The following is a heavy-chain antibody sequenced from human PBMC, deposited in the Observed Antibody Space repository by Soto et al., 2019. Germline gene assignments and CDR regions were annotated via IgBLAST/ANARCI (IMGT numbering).Heavy chain of an antibody. CDR1: GGSISSYY. CDR2: IYYSGST. Sequence: ETLSLTCTVSGGSISSYYWSWIRQPPGKGLEWIGYIYYSGSTNYNPSLKSRVTISVDTSKNQFSLKLSSVTAADTAVYYCARDLMYSSSSRTDYYYYGMDVWGQGTTVTVSS. D-gene: IGHD6-6*01. CDR3: ARDLMYSSSSRTDYYYYGMDV. V-gene: IGHV4-59*01. J-gene: IGHJ6*02.